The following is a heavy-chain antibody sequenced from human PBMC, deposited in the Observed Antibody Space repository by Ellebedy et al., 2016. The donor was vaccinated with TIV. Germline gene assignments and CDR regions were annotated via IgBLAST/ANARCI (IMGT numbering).Heavy chain of an antibody. CDR1: EFTFSDYG. CDR3: AKEISARSSNGWPFDQ. D-gene: IGHD6-19*01. CDR2: IAHAGSIQ. J-gene: IGHJ4*02. V-gene: IGHV3-30*18. Sequence: GESLKISCAASEFTFSDYGMHWVRQAPGEGLEWLAVIAHAGSIQHYADSAKGRFTVSRDNFKNMLYLQMDSLKVEDTSVYYCAKEISARSSNGWPFDQWGQGTLVTVSS.